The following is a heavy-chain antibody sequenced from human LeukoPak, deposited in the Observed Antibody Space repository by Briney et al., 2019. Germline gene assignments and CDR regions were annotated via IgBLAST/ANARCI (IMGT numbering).Heavy chain of an antibody. CDR3: AKDLSKGLLYRRGMYYFDY. CDR2: IRYDGSNK. V-gene: IGHV3-30*02. D-gene: IGHD3-10*01. CDR1: GFTFSSYG. J-gene: IGHJ4*02. Sequence: QTGGSLRLSCAASGFTFSSYGMHRVRQAPGKGLEWVAFIRYDGSNKYYADSVKGRFTISRDNSKNTLYLQMNSLRAEDTAVYYCAKDLSKGLLYRRGMYYFDYWGQGTLVTVSS.